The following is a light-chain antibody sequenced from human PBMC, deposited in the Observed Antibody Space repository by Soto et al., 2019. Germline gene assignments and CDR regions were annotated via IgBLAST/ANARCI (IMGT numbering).Light chain of an antibody. CDR1: QTVSTTY. V-gene: IGKV3-20*01. CDR2: GAS. CDR3: QQYDSSPRT. Sequence: EIVLTQSPGNLSLSPGERATLSCSGSQTVSTTYLAWYQQKPGQAPRLIIYGASSRATGIPDRFSGSGSGTDFTLTISRLEPEDFAVYYCQQYDSSPRTFGQGTKVDIK. J-gene: IGKJ1*01.